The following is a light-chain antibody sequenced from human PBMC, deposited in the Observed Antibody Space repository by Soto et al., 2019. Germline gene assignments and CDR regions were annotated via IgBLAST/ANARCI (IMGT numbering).Light chain of an antibody. CDR1: SSDVGAFNY. CDR3: ASYTTSSTYV. Sequence: QSALTQPASVSGSPGQSIAISCTGTSSDVGAFNYVSWYQQHPGKAPKFMIFDVSSRPSGVSDRFSGSKSGNTASLTISGLQTEDEADYYCASYTTSSTYVFGTGTKVTAL. J-gene: IGLJ1*01. CDR2: DVS. V-gene: IGLV2-14*03.